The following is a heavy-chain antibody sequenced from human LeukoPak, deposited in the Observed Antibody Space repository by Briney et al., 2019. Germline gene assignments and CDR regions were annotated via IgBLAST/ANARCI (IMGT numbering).Heavy chain of an antibody. CDR2: IYTSGST. CDR3: ARSAFEYCSSTSYYPNWFDP. J-gene: IGHJ5*02. V-gene: IGHV4-4*09. CDR1: GGSISSYY. Sequence: SETLSLTCTVSGGSISSYYWSWIRQPPGKGLEWIGYIYTSGSTNYNPSLKSRVTISVDTSKNQFSLKLSSVTAADTAVYYCARSAFEYCSSTSYYPNWFDPWGPGTLVTVSS. D-gene: IGHD2-2*01.